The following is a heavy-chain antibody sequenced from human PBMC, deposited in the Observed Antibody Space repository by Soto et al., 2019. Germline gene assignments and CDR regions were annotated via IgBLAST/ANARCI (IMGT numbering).Heavy chain of an antibody. D-gene: IGHD3-22*01. CDR3: ARDPFPYYYDSSGYYSGPEYFQH. J-gene: IGHJ1*01. CDR2: ISSSSSTI. CDR1: GFTFSSYS. Sequence: PGGSLRLSCAASGFTFSSYSTNWVRQAPGKGLEWVSYISSSSSTIYYADSVKGRSTISRDNAKNSLYLQMNSLRDEDTAVYYCARDPFPYYYDSSGYYSGPEYFQHWGQGTLVTVS. V-gene: IGHV3-48*02.